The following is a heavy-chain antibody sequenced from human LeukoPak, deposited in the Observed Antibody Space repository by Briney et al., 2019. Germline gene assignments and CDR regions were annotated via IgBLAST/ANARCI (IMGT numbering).Heavy chain of an antibody. D-gene: IGHD6-13*01. V-gene: IGHV3-23*01. Sequence: GGSLRLSCAASGFTLRSYSMNWVRQAPGKGLEWVSAISGSGGSTYYADSVKGRFTISRDNSKNTLYLQMNSLRAEDTAVYYCAKESSWYGGYYFDYWGQGTLVTVSS. J-gene: IGHJ4*02. CDR1: GFTLRSYS. CDR2: ISGSGGST. CDR3: AKESSWYGGYYFDY.